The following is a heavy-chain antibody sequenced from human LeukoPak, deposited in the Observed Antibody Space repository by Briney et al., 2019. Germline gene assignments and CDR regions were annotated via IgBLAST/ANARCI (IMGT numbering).Heavy chain of an antibody. V-gene: IGHV4-30-4*01. CDR3: ARELRYETGIPLNYYYYYMDV. D-gene: IGHD1-1*01. CDR1: GGSISSGDYY. CDR2: IYYSGST. J-gene: IGHJ6*03. Sequence: SETPSLTCTVSGGSISSGDYYWSWLRQPPGKGLEWIGYIYYSGSTYYNPCLKSRVPISVDTSKYQFSLKLSSVTAADTAVYYCARELRYETGIPLNYYYYYMDVWGKGTTVTVSS.